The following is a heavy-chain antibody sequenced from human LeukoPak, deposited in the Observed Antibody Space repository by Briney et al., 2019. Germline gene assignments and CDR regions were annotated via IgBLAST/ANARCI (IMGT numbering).Heavy chain of an antibody. J-gene: IGHJ4*02. V-gene: IGHV1-3*01. D-gene: IGHD2-2*01. Sequence: ASVKVSCKASGYTFTNYAMNWVRQAPGQRLERMGWIDAGNGNTRYSQKFQGRVTITRDTSTSTAYIELRSLRSEDTAMYYCARGSTSDWPLDHWGQETLVTISS. CDR1: GYTFTNYA. CDR3: ARGSTSDWPLDH. CDR2: IDAGNGNT.